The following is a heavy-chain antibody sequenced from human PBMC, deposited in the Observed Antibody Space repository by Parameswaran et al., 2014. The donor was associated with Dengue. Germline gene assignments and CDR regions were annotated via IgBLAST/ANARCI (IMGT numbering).Heavy chain of an antibody. J-gene: IGHJ6*03. Sequence: RWIRQPPGKGLEWVSAISGSGGSTYYADSVKGRFTISRDNSKNTLYLQMNSLRAEDTAVYYCAKGAKMVRGVIGDYYYYMDVWGKGTTVTVSS. V-gene: IGHV3-23*01. CDR3: AKGAKMVRGVIGDYYYYMDV. CDR2: ISGSGGST. D-gene: IGHD3-10*01.